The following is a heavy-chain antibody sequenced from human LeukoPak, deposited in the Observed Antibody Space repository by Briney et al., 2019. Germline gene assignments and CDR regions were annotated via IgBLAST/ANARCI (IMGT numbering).Heavy chain of an antibody. V-gene: IGHV3-23*01. CDR3: ARNENSGWGYFDY. J-gene: IGHJ4*02. CDR1: GFTFSSYW. D-gene: IGHD5-12*01. CDR2: IGGSNGIT. Sequence: QAGGSLRLSCAASGFTFSSYWMHWVRQAPGKGLEWVSVIGGSNGITFYVGSVKGRFTISRDNSKDTLYLQMNSLRAEDTAVYYCARNENSGWGYFDYWGQGTLVTVSS.